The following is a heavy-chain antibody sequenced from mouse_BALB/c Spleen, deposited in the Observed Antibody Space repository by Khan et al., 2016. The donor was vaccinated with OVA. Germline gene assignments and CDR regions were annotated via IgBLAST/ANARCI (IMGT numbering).Heavy chain of an antibody. CDR1: GYTFTDYY. D-gene: IGHD1-2*01. Sequence: QVQLQQPGAELARPGASVKLSCKASGYTFTDYYINWVKQRTGQGLEWIGEIYPRSGNTYYNEKFKGKATLTADKSSSIAYMQLISLTSEDSAVNFFARRNYFGYTFAYWGQGTLVTVSA. J-gene: IGHJ3*01. CDR3: ARRNYFGYTFAY. CDR2: IYPRSGNT. V-gene: IGHV1-77*01.